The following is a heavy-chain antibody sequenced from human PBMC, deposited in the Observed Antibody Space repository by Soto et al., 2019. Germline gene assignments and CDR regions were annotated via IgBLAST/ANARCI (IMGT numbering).Heavy chain of an antibody. CDR2: ISGSGGST. V-gene: IGHV3-23*01. CDR1: GFTFSSYA. CDR3: AAYNTSRHAAFDI. D-gene: IGHD1-20*01. Sequence: GGSPRLSCAASGFTFSSYAMGWVRQAPGKGLEWVSAISGSGGSTYYADSVKGRFTISRDNSKNTLYLQMNILRAEDTAVYYCAAYNTSRHAAFDIWGQGTTVTVSS. J-gene: IGHJ3*02.